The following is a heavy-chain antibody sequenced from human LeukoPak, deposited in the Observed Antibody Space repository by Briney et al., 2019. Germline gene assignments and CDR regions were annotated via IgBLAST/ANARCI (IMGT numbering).Heavy chain of an antibody. CDR3: ARHLVVATYDY. CDR2: ISSGGSTI. D-gene: IGHD2-21*01. J-gene: IGHJ4*02. CDR1: GFTFSDYY. Sequence: PGRSLRLSCAASGFTFSDYYMSWIRQAPGKGLEWVSYISSGGSTIYYADSVKGRFTISRDNAKNSLYLQMNSLRAEDTAVYYCARHLVVATYDYWGQGTLVTVSS. V-gene: IGHV3-11*01.